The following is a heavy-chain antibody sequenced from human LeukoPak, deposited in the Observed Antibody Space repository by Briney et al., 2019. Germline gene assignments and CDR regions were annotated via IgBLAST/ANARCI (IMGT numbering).Heavy chain of an antibody. CDR1: GYTFTSYY. CDR2: INPSGGGT. CDR3: ARDMLSVPSNWFDP. V-gene: IGHV1-46*01. J-gene: IGHJ5*02. D-gene: IGHD2-8*01. Sequence: GASVKVSCKASGYTFTSYYIHWVRQAPGQGLAWMGVINPSGGGTSYAQKFQGRVTMTRDTSTSTVYVDLRSLRSEDTAVYFCARDMLSVPSNWFDPWGQGTLVTVSS.